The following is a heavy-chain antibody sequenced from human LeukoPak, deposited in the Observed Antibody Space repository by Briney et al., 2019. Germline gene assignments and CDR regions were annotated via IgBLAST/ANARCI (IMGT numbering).Heavy chain of an antibody. CDR3: ARVYYYDSSGSAKSFDY. CDR1: GYTFTSYD. Sequence: ASVKVSCKASGYTFTSYDINWVRQATGQGLGWMGWMNPNSGNTGYAQKFQGRVTMTRNTSISTAYMELSSLRSEDTAVYYCARVYYYDSSGSAKSFDYWGQGTLVTVSS. D-gene: IGHD3-22*01. J-gene: IGHJ4*02. V-gene: IGHV1-8*01. CDR2: MNPNSGNT.